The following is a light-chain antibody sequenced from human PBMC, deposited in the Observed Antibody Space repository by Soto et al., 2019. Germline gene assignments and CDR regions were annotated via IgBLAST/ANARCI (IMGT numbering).Light chain of an antibody. V-gene: IGKV3-11*01. Sequence: EIVMTQSPATLSLSPGERATLSCRASQSVNSNLAWYQQKPGQAPRLLIYGAFNRATGIPARFSGSGSGTDFTLTIRSLEPEDSAVYYCQQRNVWPPVTFGQGTRLEIK. J-gene: IGKJ5*01. CDR1: QSVNSN. CDR2: GAF. CDR3: QQRNVWPPVT.